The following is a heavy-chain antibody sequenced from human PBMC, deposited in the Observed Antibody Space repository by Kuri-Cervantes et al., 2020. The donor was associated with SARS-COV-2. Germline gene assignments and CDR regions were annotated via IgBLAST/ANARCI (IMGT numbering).Heavy chain of an antibody. CDR1: GGTFSSYA. J-gene: IGHJ4*02. CDR2: IIPIFGTA. CDR3: ATVRGGSYYFDY. D-gene: IGHD1-26*01. Sequence: SVKVSCKASGGTFSSYATSWVRQAPGQGLEWMGGIIPIFGTANYAQKFQGRVTITADESTSTAYMELSSLRSEDTAVYYCATVRGGSYYFDYWGQGTLVTVSS. V-gene: IGHV1-69*13.